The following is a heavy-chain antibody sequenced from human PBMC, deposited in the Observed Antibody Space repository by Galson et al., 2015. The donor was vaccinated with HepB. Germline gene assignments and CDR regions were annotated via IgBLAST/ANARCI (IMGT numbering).Heavy chain of an antibody. D-gene: IGHD6-19*01. Sequence: CAGSGFIFSNYALSWVRQAPGKGLQWVSGISGDTYGTYYADSVKGRFTISRDNSNSRLYLQMTSVTADDTATYYCAKGRGWYTGFDSWGQGALVTVSS. CDR2: ISGDTYGT. V-gene: IGHV3-23*01. CDR3: AKGRGWYTGFDS. J-gene: IGHJ4*02. CDR1: GFIFSNYA.